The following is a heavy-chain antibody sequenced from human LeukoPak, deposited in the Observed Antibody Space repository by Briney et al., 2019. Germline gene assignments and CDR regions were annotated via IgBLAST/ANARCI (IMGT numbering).Heavy chain of an antibody. CDR3: ARGVRNCTNGVCYIHYYYGMDV. CDR2: TYYRSKWYN. Sequence: SQTLSLTCAISGDSVSSNSAAWHWIRQSPSRGLEWLGRTYYRSKWYNDYAVSVKSRITINPDTSKSQFSLQLNSVTPEDTAVYYCARGVRNCTNGVCYIHYYYGMDVWGQGTTVTVSS. D-gene: IGHD2-8*01. CDR1: GDSVSSNSAA. J-gene: IGHJ6*02. V-gene: IGHV6-1*01.